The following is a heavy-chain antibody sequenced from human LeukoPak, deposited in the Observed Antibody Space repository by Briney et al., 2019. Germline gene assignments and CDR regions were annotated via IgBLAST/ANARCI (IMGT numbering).Heavy chain of an antibody. CDR2: IYSGDNT. J-gene: IGHJ4*02. CDR1: GFTVTSNY. V-gene: IGHV3-66*01. Sequence: GGSLRLSCAASGFTVTSNYMSWVRQAPGTGLEWVSVIYSGDNTYYADSVKGRFTISRDNSKNTLYLQMKSLRAEDTAVYYCARGYSSSWYGGADSYFDYWGQGTLVTVSS. D-gene: IGHD6-13*01. CDR3: ARGYSSSWYGGADSYFDY.